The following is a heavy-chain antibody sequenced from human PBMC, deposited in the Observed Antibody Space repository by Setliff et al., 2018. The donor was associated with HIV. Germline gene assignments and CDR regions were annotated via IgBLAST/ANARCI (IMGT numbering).Heavy chain of an antibody. Sequence: SETLSLTCIVSGGSITSDGYFWTWIRHHPGKGLEWIGYISYSGTTYYNPSLKSRLTISRDTSKNHFSLRLSGVTAADTAMYFCARDRHYGPNVLFDYWGHGTLVTVSS. D-gene: IGHD3-16*01. CDR2: ISYSGTT. CDR3: ARDRHYGPNVLFDY. CDR1: GGSITSDGYF. J-gene: IGHJ4*01. V-gene: IGHV4-31*03.